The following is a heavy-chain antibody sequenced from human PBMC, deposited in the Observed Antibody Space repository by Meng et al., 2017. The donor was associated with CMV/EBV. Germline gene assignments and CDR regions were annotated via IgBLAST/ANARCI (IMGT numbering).Heavy chain of an antibody. V-gene: IGHV4-61*01. Sequence: SETLSLTCTVSGGPVSSGSYYWSWIRQPPGKGLEWIGYIYYSGSTNYNPSLKSRVTISVDTSKNQFSLKLSSVTAADTAVYYCARDPYPSYDFWSGPNPKYYYYGMDVWGQGTTVTVSS. D-gene: IGHD3-3*01. J-gene: IGHJ6*02. CDR2: IYYSGST. CDR1: GGPVSSGSYY. CDR3: ARDPYPSYDFWSGPNPKYYYYGMDV.